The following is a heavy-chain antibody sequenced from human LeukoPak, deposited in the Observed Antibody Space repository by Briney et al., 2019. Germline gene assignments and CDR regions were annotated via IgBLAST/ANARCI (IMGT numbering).Heavy chain of an antibody. CDR1: GGTFSSYA. J-gene: IGHJ3*02. D-gene: IGHD5-24*01. V-gene: IGHV1-69*13. CDR2: IIPIFGTA. CDR3: ARANGDGYNWGLFDI. Sequence: EASVKVSCKASGGTFSSYAISWVRQAHGQGLEWMGGIIPIFGTANYAQKFQGRVTITADESTSTAYMELSSLRSEDTAVYYCARANGDGYNWGLFDIWGQGTMVSVSS.